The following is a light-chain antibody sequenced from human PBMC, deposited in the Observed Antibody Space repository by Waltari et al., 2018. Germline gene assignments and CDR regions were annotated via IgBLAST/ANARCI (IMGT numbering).Light chain of an antibody. CDR1: SVLYSSKNKNY. Sequence: SVLYSSKNKNYLAWYQQKPGQPPKLLIYWASTRESGVPDRFSGSGSGTDFTLTVSSLQAEDVAVYYCLQYYSTPRTFGQGTKVEI. J-gene: IGKJ1*01. CDR2: WAS. CDR3: LQYYSTPRT. V-gene: IGKV4-1*01.